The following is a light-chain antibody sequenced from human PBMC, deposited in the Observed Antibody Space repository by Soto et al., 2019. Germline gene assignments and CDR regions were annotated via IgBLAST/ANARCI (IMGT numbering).Light chain of an antibody. J-gene: IGKJ2*01. Sequence: DIPMTQSPSTLSASVGDRVTITCRASQSISTWLVWYQQKPGKAPKVLIYDASSLQSGVPSRFSGHGSGTDFTLTISSLQPDDSAMYYCQQYKTYTTFGQGTKLEIK. CDR3: QQYKTYTT. CDR2: DAS. V-gene: IGKV1-5*01. CDR1: QSISTW.